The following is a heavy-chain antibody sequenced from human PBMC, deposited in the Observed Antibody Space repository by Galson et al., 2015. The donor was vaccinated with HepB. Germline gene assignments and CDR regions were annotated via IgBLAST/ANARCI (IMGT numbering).Heavy chain of an antibody. CDR2: IWYDGSNK. CDR3: ARETRGAFDAFDI. CDR1: GFTFSSYG. D-gene: IGHD4/OR15-4a*01. J-gene: IGHJ3*02. Sequence: SLRLSCAASGFTFSSYGMHWVRQAPGKGLEWVAVIWYDGSNKYYADSVKGRFTISRDNSKNTPYLQMNSLRAEDTAVYYCARETRGAFDAFDIWGQGTMVTVSS. V-gene: IGHV3-33*01.